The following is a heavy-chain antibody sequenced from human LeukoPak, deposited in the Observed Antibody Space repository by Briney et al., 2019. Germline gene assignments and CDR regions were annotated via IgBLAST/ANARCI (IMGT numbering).Heavy chain of an antibody. V-gene: IGHV3-23*01. CDR2: ISGSGGST. CDR3: AKDIGGRWLQEDLFDY. D-gene: IGHD5-24*01. Sequence: GGSLRLSCAASGFTFSSYAMSWVRQAPGKGLEGVSAISGSGGSTYYADSVKGRFTTSRDNAKNSLYLQMNSLRGEDMALYYCAKDIGGRWLQEDLFDYWGQGTLVTVSS. CDR1: GFTFSSYA. J-gene: IGHJ4*02.